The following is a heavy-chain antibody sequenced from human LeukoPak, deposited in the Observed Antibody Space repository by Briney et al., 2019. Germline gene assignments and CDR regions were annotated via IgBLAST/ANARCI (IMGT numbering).Heavy chain of an antibody. CDR3: ARDRTPYSSGWYGDWWFDP. J-gene: IGHJ5*02. D-gene: IGHD6-19*01. V-gene: IGHV3-21*01. CDR2: ISSSSYI. Sequence: GGSLRLSCAASGFTFSSYSMNWVRQAPGKGLEWVSSISSSSYIYYADSVKGRFTISRDNAKNSLYLQMNSLRAEDTAVYYCARDRTPYSSGWYGDWWFDPWGQGTLVTVS. CDR1: GFTFSSYS.